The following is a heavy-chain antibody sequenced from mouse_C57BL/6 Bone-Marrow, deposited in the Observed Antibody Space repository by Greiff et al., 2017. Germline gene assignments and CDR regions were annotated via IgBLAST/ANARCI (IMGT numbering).Heavy chain of an antibody. CDR2: IDPSDSYT. CDR1: GYTFTSYW. CDR3: ARDYGTAYYAMDY. D-gene: IGHD2-4*01. V-gene: IGHV1-69*01. J-gene: IGHJ4*01. Sequence: QVQLQQPGAELVMPGASVKLSCKASGYTFTSYWLHWVKQRPGQGLEWIGEIDPSDSYTNYNHKFKGKSTLTVDKSSSTAYMQLSSLTSEDSAVYYCARDYGTAYYAMDYWGQGTSVTVSS.